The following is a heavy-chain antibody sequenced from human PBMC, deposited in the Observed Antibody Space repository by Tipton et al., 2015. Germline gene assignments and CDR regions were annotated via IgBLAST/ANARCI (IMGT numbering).Heavy chain of an antibody. J-gene: IGHJ4*02. CDR3: GRHGPTTGFDY. V-gene: IGHV3-66*04. D-gene: IGHD1-1*01. CDR2: VYSGGST. CDR1: GFTVSSNY. Sequence: GSLRLSCAASGFTVSSNYMSWVRQVPGKGLEWVSVVYSGGSTSYADSVKGRFTISRDNSKNIVDLQMSSLRDEDTAVYYCGRHGPTTGFDYWGQGTLVTVSS.